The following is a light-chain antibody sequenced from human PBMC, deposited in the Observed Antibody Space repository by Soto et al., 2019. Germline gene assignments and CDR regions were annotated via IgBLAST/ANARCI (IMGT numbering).Light chain of an antibody. Sequence: SVLTQPPAASGSPGQSVIISCTGTSSDVGGYNYVSWYQQHPGKAPKLMIYEVSKRPSGVPDRFSGSKSGNTASLTVSGLQAEDEADYYCSSYAGSNNLVFGGGTKLTVL. V-gene: IGLV2-8*01. J-gene: IGLJ2*01. CDR3: SSYAGSNNLV. CDR2: EVS. CDR1: SSDVGGYNY.